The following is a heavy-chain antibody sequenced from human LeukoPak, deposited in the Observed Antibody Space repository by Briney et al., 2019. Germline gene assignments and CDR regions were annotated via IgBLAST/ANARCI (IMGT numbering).Heavy chain of an antibody. CDR3: AKDANYLRSSGYLVPIDF. CDR2: ISGNGLGT. D-gene: IGHD3-22*01. J-gene: IGHJ4*02. V-gene: IGHV3-23*01. Sequence: GGSLRLSYAASGFTFSRNAMNWVRQAPGKGLEWVAAISGNGLGTYYADSVKGRLNISRDNSRNTLYLQMNSLRIEDTAFYYCAKDANYLRSSGYLVPIDFWGQGTLVTVSS. CDR1: GFTFSRNA.